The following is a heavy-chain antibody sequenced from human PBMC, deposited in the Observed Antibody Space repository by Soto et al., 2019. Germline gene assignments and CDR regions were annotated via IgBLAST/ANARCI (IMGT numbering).Heavy chain of an antibody. Sequence: EVQLVESGAGLVKPGGSLRLSCAASGFTFSNAWMSWVRQAPGKGLEWVGRIKSKTDAGTTDYAAPVKGRFTISRDDSENTLYLQMNSLKTEDTAVYYCSTDPPRYCSSSSCYIGLWGQGTTVTVSS. J-gene: IGHJ6*02. CDR3: STDPPRYCSSSSCYIGL. D-gene: IGHD2-2*02. CDR1: GFTFSNAW. V-gene: IGHV3-15*01. CDR2: IKSKTDAGTT.